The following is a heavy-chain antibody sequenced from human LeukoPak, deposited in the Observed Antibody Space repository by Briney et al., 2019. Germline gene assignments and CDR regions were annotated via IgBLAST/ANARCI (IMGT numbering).Heavy chain of an antibody. CDR3: ARYDSSGYRISPALAAYYYYYGMDV. CDR1: GFTFRSYR. CDR2: ISSSSTI. V-gene: IGHV3-48*02. D-gene: IGHD3-22*01. Sequence: GGSLRLSCAAPGFTFRSYRMNWVRQAPGKGLEWVSYISSSSTIYYADSVKGRFTISRDNAKNSLYLEMNSLRDEDTAVYYCARYDSSGYRISPALAAYYYYYGMDVWGQGTTVTVSS. J-gene: IGHJ6*02.